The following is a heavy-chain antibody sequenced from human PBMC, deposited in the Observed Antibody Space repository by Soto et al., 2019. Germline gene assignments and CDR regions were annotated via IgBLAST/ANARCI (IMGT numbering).Heavy chain of an antibody. Sequence: GLEWMGIINPSGGSTSYAQKFQGRVTMTRDTSTSTVYMELSSLRSEDTAVYYCARVGIVGTTADWYLDLWGRGTIVTVS. V-gene: IGHV1-46*03. CDR3: ARVGIVGTTADWYLDL. D-gene: IGHD5-12*01. J-gene: IGHJ2*01. CDR2: INPSGGST.